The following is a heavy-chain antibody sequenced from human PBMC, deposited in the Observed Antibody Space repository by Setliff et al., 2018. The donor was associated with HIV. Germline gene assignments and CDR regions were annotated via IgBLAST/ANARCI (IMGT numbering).Heavy chain of an antibody. CDR2: INHSGST. Sequence: SETLSLTCAVYGGSFSGYYWSWIRQPPGKGLEWIGEINHSGSTNYNPSLKSRVTISVDTSKNQFSLKLSPVTAADTAVYYCARSSIAARAPQRLRYYYGMDVWGQGTTVTVSS. D-gene: IGHD6-6*01. CDR3: ARSSIAARAPQRLRYYYGMDV. J-gene: IGHJ6*02. CDR1: GGSFSGYY. V-gene: IGHV4-34*01.